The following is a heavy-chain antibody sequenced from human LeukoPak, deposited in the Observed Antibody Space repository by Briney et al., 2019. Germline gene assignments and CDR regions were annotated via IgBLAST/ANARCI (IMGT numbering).Heavy chain of an antibody. CDR3: ARSYDSSGYYSFDC. Sequence: PGGSLRPSCAASGFTFSTYAMHWVRQPPGKGLEWVAVISHDGSNEYYADSVKGRFTISRDNSKNTLSLQMNSLRGDDTAVYYCARSYDSSGYYSFDCWGQGTLVTVSS. CDR1: GFTFSTYA. J-gene: IGHJ4*02. V-gene: IGHV3-30-3*01. CDR2: ISHDGSNE. D-gene: IGHD3-22*01.